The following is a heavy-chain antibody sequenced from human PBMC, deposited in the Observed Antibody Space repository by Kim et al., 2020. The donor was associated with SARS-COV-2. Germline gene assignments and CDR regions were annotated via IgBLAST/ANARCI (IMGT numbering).Heavy chain of an antibody. CDR3: ARSAAAGPLDY. V-gene: IGHV4-39*01. J-gene: IGHJ4*02. CDR1: GGSISSSSYY. D-gene: IGHD6-13*01. Sequence: SETLSLTCTVSGGSISSSSYYWGWIRQPPGKGLEWIGSIYYSGSTYYNPSLKSRVTISVDTSKNQFSLKLSSVTAADTAVYYCARSAAAGPLDYSGQGTLVTVSS. CDR2: IYYSGST.